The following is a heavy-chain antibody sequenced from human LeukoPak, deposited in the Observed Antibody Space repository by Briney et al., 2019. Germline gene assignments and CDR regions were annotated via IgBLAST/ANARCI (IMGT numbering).Heavy chain of an antibody. CDR1: GFTFSSYW. V-gene: IGHV3-7*01. J-gene: IGHJ6*03. D-gene: IGHD2-2*01. Sequence: GGSLRLSCAASGFTFSSYWMSWVRQAPGKGLEWVANIKQDGSEEYYVDSVKGRFTISRDNAKNSLYLQMNSLRAGDTAVYYCVRYAVYCISSSCYDRYYMDVWGKGTTVTVS. CDR2: IKQDGSEE. CDR3: VRYAVYCISSSCYDRYYMDV.